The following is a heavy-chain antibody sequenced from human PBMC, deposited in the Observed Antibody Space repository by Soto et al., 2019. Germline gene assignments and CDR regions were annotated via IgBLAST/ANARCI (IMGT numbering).Heavy chain of an antibody. V-gene: IGHV5-10-1*01. Sequence: GESLKISCKGPGYSFTSYWISWVRQMPGKGLEWMGRIDPSDSYTNYSPSFQGHVTISADKSISTAYLQWSSLKASDTAMYYCASTIVDDHGMDVWGQGTTVTVSS. CDR2: IDPSDSYT. D-gene: IGHD1-26*01. CDR1: GYSFTSYW. J-gene: IGHJ6*02. CDR3: ASTIVDDHGMDV.